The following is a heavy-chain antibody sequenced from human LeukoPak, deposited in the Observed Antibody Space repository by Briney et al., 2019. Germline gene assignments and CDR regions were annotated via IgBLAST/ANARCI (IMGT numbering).Heavy chain of an antibody. J-gene: IGHJ4*02. CDR1: GFTFNIYE. D-gene: IGHD2-15*01. V-gene: IGHV3-48*03. CDR2: ISADRNVI. CDR3: AGSRYPEPQDLDC. Sequence: GGSLRLSCAASGFTFNIYEMNWVRQAPGKGLEWISYISADRNVIYYADSVKGRFIISRDNAKNSLYLQMNSLRAEDTAVYYCAGSRYPEPQDLDCWGQGTLVSVSS.